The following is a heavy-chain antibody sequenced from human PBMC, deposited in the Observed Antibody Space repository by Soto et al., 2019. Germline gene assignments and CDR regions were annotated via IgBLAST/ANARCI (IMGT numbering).Heavy chain of an antibody. CDR1: GFTFTDYW. J-gene: IGHJ4*02. CDR3: ARDRFRGTYYVRGVTYVFDL. D-gene: IGHD3-16*01. V-gene: IGHV3-7*03. CDR2: LNQDGSET. Sequence: VSLRLSCEASGFTFTDYWMSWVRQAPGKGLEWVANLNQDGSETKYVDSVKGRFTISRDNAKNSVYLQLNSLRAEDTAVYYCARDRFRGTYYVRGVTYVFDLWGQGALVTVSS.